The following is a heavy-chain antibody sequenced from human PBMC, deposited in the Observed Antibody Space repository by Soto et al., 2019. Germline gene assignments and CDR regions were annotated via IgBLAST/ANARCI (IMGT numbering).Heavy chain of an antibody. CDR2: SIPIFGTA. V-gene: IGHV1-69*01. CDR3: ARDGGGPYCSSTSCYGMDV. CDR1: GGTFSSYA. J-gene: IGHJ6*02. Sequence: QVQLVQSGAEVKKPGSSVKVSCKASGGTFSSYAISWVRQAPGQGLEWMGGSIPIFGTANYAQKFQGRVTITADESTSTAYMELSSLRSEDTAVYYCARDGGGPYCSSTSCYGMDVWGQGTTVTVSS. D-gene: IGHD2-2*01.